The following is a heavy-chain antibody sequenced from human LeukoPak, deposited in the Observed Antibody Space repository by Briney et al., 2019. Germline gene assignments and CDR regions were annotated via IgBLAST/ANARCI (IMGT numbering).Heavy chain of an antibody. CDR3: ARAAGFCSGTRCYTGGPFDF. CDR1: GGSISSYY. Sequence: PSETLSLTCTVSGGSISSYYWSWIRQPPGKGLEWIGYIYYSGSTNYNPSLKSRVTILVDTSKNQFSLKLSSVTAADTAVYYCARAAGFCSGTRCYTGGPFDFWGQGTLVTVSS. V-gene: IGHV4-59*01. CDR2: IYYSGST. J-gene: IGHJ4*02. D-gene: IGHD2-2*02.